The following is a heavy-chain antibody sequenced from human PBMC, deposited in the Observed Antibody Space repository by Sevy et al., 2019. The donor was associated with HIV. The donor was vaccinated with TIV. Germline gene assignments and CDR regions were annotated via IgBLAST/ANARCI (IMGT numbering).Heavy chain of an antibody. V-gene: IGHV3-23*01. CDR1: GFTFSTYA. CDR2: ISGSGGST. D-gene: IGHD3-3*01. Sequence: GGSLRLSCAASGFTFSTYAMTWVRQAPGKGLQWVSVISGSGGSTYYADSVKGRFTISRDNSKNMMYLQMNSLRAEDTAVYYCARRPDFGVVIPTGVMDVWGQGTTVTVSS. J-gene: IGHJ6*02. CDR3: ARRPDFGVVIPTGVMDV.